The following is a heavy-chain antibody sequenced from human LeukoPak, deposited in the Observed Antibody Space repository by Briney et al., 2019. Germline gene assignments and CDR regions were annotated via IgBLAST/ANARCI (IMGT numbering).Heavy chain of an antibody. Sequence: KPSETLSLTCAVYGGSSSGYYWSWIRQPPGKGLEWIGEINHSGSTNYNPSLKSRVTISVDTSKNQFSLKLSSVTAADTAVYYCARGRIAAAGFDYWGQGTLVTVSS. CDR3: ARGRIAAAGFDY. V-gene: IGHV4-34*01. D-gene: IGHD6-13*01. CDR2: INHSGST. CDR1: GGSSSGYY. J-gene: IGHJ4*02.